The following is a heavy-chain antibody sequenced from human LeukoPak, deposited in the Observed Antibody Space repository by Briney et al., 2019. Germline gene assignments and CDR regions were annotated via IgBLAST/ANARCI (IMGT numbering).Heavy chain of an antibody. D-gene: IGHD3-22*01. CDR1: GGTFSSYA. CDR3: DKSTHYCYYDSSGSHFDY. J-gene: IGHJ4*02. CDR2: ISAYNGNT. Sequence: SVKVSCKASGGTFSSYAISWGRQAPGQGLEWMGWISAYNGNTNYVQKLQGRVTMTTDTSTSTANMELRSLRSDCTAVYYADKSTHYCYYDSSGSHFDYWGQGTLVTVSS. V-gene: IGHV1-18*01.